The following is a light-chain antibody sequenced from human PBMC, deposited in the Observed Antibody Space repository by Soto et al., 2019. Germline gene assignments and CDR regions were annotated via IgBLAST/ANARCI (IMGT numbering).Light chain of an antibody. V-gene: IGKV3-11*01. J-gene: IGKJ5*01. CDR3: QQRSNWPIT. CDR1: QTISKN. Sequence: ERMMTQSPATLSLSPGETATLSCRASQTISKNLAWYQQKPGQAPRLLIYDASDRATGIPARFSGSGSGTDFTLTISSLEPEDFAVYYCQQRSNWPITFGQGTRLEI. CDR2: DAS.